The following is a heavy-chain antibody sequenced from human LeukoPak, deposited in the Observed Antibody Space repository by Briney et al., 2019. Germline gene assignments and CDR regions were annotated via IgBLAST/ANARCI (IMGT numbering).Heavy chain of an antibody. D-gene: IGHD6-19*01. V-gene: IGHV3-7*01. Sequence: GGSLRLSCAGSGFTFSGYWMKWVRQAPGKGREWVANIKQNGSEKYYVDSVKGRFTISRDNAKNSLYLQMNSLRVEDTAVYYCARDEGNGWDYWGQGALVTVSS. J-gene: IGHJ4*02. CDR3: ARDEGNGWDY. CDR2: IKQNGSEK. CDR1: GFTFSGYW.